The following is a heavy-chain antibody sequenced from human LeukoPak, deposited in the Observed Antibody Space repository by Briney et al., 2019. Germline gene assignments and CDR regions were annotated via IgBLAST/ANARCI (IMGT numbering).Heavy chain of an antibody. CDR2: IVVGSGNT. J-gene: IGHJ4*02. CDR1: GFTFTSSA. Sequence: SVKVSCKGSGFTFTSSAMQWVRQARGQRLEWIGWIVVGSGNTNYAQKFQERVTITRDMSTSTAYMELSSLRSEDTAVYYCAAGHVGYSSGWYGYWGQGTLVTVSS. V-gene: IGHV1-58*02. CDR3: AAGHVGYSSGWYGY. D-gene: IGHD6-19*01.